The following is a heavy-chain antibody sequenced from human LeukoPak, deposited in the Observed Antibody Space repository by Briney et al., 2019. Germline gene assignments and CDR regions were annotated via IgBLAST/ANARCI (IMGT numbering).Heavy chain of an antibody. CDR2: IYYSGST. Sequence: TGGSLRLSCAASGFTFSSYAMSWVRQAPGKGLEWIGYIYYSGSTNYNPSLKSRVTISVDTSKNQFSLKLSSVTAADTAVYYCARGGSSSSPYYFDYWGQGTLVTVSS. D-gene: IGHD6-6*01. J-gene: IGHJ4*02. CDR3: ARGGSSSSPYYFDY. CDR1: GFTFSSYA. V-gene: IGHV4-59*01.